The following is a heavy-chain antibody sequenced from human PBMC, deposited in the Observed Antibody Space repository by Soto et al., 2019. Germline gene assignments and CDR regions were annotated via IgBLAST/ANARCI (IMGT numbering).Heavy chain of an antibody. J-gene: IGHJ6*02. V-gene: IGHV3-11*05. CDR1: GFTFSDYY. Sequence: QVQLVESGGGLVKPGGSLRLSCAASGFTFSDYYMSWIRQAPGKGLEWLSYISSSSSYTNYADSVKGRFTISRDNTKNSLSLQMNSLRAEDTAVYYCARESISWTGGRNGMDVWGQGTTVTVSS. CDR3: ARESISWTGGRNGMDV. CDR2: ISSSSSYT. D-gene: IGHD3-16*01.